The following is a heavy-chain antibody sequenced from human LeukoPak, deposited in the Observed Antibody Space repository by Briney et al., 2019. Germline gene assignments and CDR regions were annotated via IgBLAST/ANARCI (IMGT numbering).Heavy chain of an antibody. J-gene: IGHJ2*01. CDR3: GRGAAVAGSYWYYDL. Sequence: PSETLSLTCAVYGGSISGYYWNWIRQPPGKGLEGIGEINHSGSTNYNPSLKSRVTISVDTSKNQFSLKLSSVTAADTAVYYCGRGAAVAGSYWYYDLWGRGTLVTVSS. CDR1: GGSISGYY. CDR2: INHSGST. D-gene: IGHD6-19*01. V-gene: IGHV4-34*01.